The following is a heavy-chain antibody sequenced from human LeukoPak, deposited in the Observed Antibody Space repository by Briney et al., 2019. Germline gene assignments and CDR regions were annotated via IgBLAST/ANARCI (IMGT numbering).Heavy chain of an antibody. J-gene: IGHJ3*02. CDR1: GFTFSSKS. CDR2: ISGSGGSS. Sequence: GGSLRLSCAASGFTFSSKSMTWVRQAPGKGLEWVSGISGSGGSSYSADSVKGRFTISRDNSKKTLYMQMNSLRAEDTAVYYCTKHRGWWIDAFDIWGQGTMVTVSS. D-gene: IGHD2-15*01. V-gene: IGHV3-23*01. CDR3: TKHRGWWIDAFDI.